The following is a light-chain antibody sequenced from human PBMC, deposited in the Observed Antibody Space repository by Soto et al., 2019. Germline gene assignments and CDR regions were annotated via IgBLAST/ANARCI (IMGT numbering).Light chain of an antibody. Sequence: DIPMTQSPSSLSASVGDRVTITCQASQDISNYLNWYQKKPGKAPKLLIYDASNLESGVPSRFSGSGSGTDFIFTISSLQPEDIATYYCQQYDNLPGYTFGQGTKLEIK. CDR2: DAS. V-gene: IGKV1-33*01. CDR1: QDISNY. J-gene: IGKJ2*01. CDR3: QQYDNLPGYT.